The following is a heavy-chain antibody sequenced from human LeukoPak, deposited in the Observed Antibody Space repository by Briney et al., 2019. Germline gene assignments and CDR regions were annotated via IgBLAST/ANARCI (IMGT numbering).Heavy chain of an antibody. CDR2: IDPSDSYT. CDR3: ARHKYDILTGYYFDY. D-gene: IGHD3-9*01. CDR1: GYSFTSYW. V-gene: IGHV5-10-1*01. Sequence: GESLKISGKGSGYSFTSYWISWVRQMPGKGLEWMGRIDPSDSYTNYSPSFQGHVTISADKSISTAYLQWSSLKASDTAMYYCARHKYDILTGYYFDYWGQGTLVTVSS. J-gene: IGHJ4*02.